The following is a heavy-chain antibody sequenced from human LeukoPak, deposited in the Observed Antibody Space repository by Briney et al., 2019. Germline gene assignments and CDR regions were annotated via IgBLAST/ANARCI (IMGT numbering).Heavy chain of an antibody. D-gene: IGHD3-3*01. Sequence: GGSLRLSCEASGFTFSSYAMSWVRQAPGKGLEWVSAISGSGGSTYYADSVKGRVTISRDNSKNTLYLQMNSLRAEDTAVYYCAKASYDFWSGYLDYWGQGTLVTVSS. CDR3: AKASYDFWSGYLDY. V-gene: IGHV3-23*01. CDR2: ISGSGGST. CDR1: GFTFSSYA. J-gene: IGHJ4*02.